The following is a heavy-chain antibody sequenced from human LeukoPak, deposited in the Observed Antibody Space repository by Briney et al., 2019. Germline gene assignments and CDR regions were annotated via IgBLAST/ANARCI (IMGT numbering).Heavy chain of an antibody. CDR1: GFTFDDYG. D-gene: IGHD3-22*01. CDR3: AKQYYYDSSGYYDY. CDR2: INWNGGST. V-gene: IGHV3-20*04. J-gene: IGHJ4*02. Sequence: GGSLRLSCAASGFTFDDYGMSWVRQAPGKGLEWVSGINWNGGSTGYADSVKGRFTISRDNSKNTLYLQMNSLRAEDTAVYYCAKQYYYDSSGYYDYWGQGTLVTVSS.